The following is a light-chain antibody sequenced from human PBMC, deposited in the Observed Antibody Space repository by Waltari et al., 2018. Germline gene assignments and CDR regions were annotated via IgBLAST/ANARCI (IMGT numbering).Light chain of an antibody. J-gene: IGKJ4*01. V-gene: IGKV1-12*01. CDR3: LQYSSSPPT. CDR1: QSISSW. Sequence: DIQMTQSPSSLSASVGDTVTITCRASQSISSWLAWYQQKPGKAPKLLIYKASSLQSGVPSRFSGSGSGTDFTLIISSLQPEDFATYYCLQYSSSPPTFGGGTKVEIK. CDR2: KAS.